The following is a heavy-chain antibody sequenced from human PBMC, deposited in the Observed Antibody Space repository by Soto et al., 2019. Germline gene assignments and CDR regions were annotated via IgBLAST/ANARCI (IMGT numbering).Heavy chain of an antibody. CDR2: IIPILGIA. CDR3: ARADDSSGYYCDY. J-gene: IGHJ4*02. V-gene: IGHV1-69*02. CDR1: GGTFSSYT. Sequence: QVQLVQSGAEVKKPGSSVKVSCKASGGTFSSYTISWVRQAPGQGLEWMGRIIPILGIANYAQKFQGRVTITADKSTSTAYLELSSLRSEDTAVYYCARADDSSGYYCDYWGQGTLVTVSS. D-gene: IGHD3-22*01.